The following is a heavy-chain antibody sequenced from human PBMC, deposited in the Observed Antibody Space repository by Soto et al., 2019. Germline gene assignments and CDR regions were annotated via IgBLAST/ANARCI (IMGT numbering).Heavy chain of an antibody. D-gene: IGHD3-9*01. CDR3: ARDDYDIWAY. V-gene: IGHV3-48*01. CDR1: GFTFSSYS. Sequence: GGSLRLSCAASGFTFSSYSMNWVRQAPGKGLEWVSYISSSSSTIYYADSVKGRFTISRDNAKNSLYLQMNSLRAEDTAVYYCARDDYDIWAYWGQGTLVTVSS. J-gene: IGHJ4*02. CDR2: ISSSSSTI.